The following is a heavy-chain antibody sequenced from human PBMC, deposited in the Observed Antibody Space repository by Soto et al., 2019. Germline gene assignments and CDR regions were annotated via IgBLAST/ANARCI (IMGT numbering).Heavy chain of an antibody. Sequence: EVQLLESGGGLVQPGGSLRLSCAASGFTFSSYAMSWVRQVPGKGLEWVSGISWNGATMGYGDSVKGRFTISRDNTKNSLYLQMNSLRPEDTAFYYCAKDNGGYYDSSGNFEYWGQGTLVTVSS. CDR1: GFTFSSYA. CDR3: AKDNGGYYDSSGNFEY. V-gene: IGHV3-9*01. D-gene: IGHD3-22*01. CDR2: ISWNGATM. J-gene: IGHJ4*02.